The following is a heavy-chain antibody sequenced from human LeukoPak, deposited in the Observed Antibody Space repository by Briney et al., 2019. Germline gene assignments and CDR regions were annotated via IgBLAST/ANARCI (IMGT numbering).Heavy chain of an antibody. V-gene: IGHV3-30*04. D-gene: IGHD3-22*01. CDR3: ARDWLRWGYYYDSSGPPGY. CDR1: GFTFSSYA. CDR2: ISYDGSNK. J-gene: IGHJ4*02. Sequence: GGSLRLSCAASGFTFSSYAMHWVRQAPGKGLEWVAVISYDGSNKYYADSVKGRFTISRDNSKNTLYLQMNSLRAEDTAVYYCARDWLRWGYYYDSSGPPGYWGQGTLVTVSS.